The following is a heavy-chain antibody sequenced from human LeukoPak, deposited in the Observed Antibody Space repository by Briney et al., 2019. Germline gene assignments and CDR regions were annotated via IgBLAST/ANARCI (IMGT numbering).Heavy chain of an antibody. CDR2: INYSSRTI. Sequence: GGSLRLSCAASGFTFSSFNMNWVRQAPGKGLEWISYINYSSRTIYYADSVKGRFTISRDNAKNSLYLQMNSLRAEDTAVYYCARDGTMVRGVTDFDYWGQGTLVTVSS. V-gene: IGHV3-48*01. CDR3: ARDGTMVRGVTDFDY. CDR1: GFTFSSFN. D-gene: IGHD3-10*01. J-gene: IGHJ4*02.